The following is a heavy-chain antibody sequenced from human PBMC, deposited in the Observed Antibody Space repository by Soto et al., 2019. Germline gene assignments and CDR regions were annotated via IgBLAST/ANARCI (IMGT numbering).Heavy chain of an antibody. CDR1: GFTFSSYS. V-gene: IGHV3-48*01. CDR2: ISSSSTI. CDR3: AGILENFDY. D-gene: IGHD3-3*01. J-gene: IGHJ4*02. Sequence: GGSLRLSCAASGFTFSSYSMNWVRQAPGKGLEWVSYISSSSTIYYADSVKGRFTISRDNAKNSLYLQMNSLRAEDTAVYYCAGILENFDYWGQGTLVTVSS.